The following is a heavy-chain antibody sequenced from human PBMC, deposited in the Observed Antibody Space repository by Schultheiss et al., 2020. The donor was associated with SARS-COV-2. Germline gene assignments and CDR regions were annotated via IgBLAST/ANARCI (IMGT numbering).Heavy chain of an antibody. CDR1: GFTFSSYA. J-gene: IGHJ4*02. Sequence: GSLRLSCAASGFTFSSYAMSWIRQPPGKGLEWIGEINHSGSTNYNPSLKSRVTISADTSKNQFSLKLRSVTAADTAVYYCSRGRYCSGGSCELDYWVQGTLVTVSS. D-gene: IGHD2-15*01. CDR2: INHSGST. CDR3: SRGRYCSGGSCELDY. V-gene: IGHV4-34*01.